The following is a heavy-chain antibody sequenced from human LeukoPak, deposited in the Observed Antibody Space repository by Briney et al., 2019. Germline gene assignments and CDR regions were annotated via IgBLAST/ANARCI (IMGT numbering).Heavy chain of an antibody. D-gene: IGHD1-26*01. CDR1: GFTVSNFY. V-gene: IGHV3-53*01. Sequence: PGGSLRLSCAASGFTVSNFYMTWVRQAPGKGLEWVSVIYSGGSTYYADSVKGRFTISRDNSKNTLYLQMNSLRAEDTAVYYCAKDLEGNYYENYDAFDIWGQGTMVTVSS. CDR3: AKDLEGNYYENYDAFDI. J-gene: IGHJ3*02. CDR2: IYSGGST.